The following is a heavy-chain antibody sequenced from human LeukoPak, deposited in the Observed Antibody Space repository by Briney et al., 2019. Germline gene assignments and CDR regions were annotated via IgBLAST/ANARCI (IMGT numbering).Heavy chain of an antibody. V-gene: IGHV1-2*02. Sequence: GASVKVSCKASGYTFTGYYMHWVRQAPGQGLEWMGWIKPKSGGTNYAPKFQGRVTMTRDTSISTAYMELSSLRSDDTAVYSCARGAVFGTLTYFDSWGQGTLVTVSS. D-gene: IGHD3-10*02. J-gene: IGHJ4*02. CDR2: IKPKSGGT. CDR3: ARGAVFGTLTYFDS. CDR1: GYTFTGYY.